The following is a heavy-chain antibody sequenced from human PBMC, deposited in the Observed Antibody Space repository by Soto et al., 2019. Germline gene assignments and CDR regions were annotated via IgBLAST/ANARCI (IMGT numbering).Heavy chain of an antibody. J-gene: IGHJ6*02. Sequence: QVQLVQSGSELKKPGASVKVSCKASGYTFTSYAMNWVRQAPGQGLEWMGWINTNTGNPTYAQGFTGRFVFSLDTSVSTAYLQICSLKAEDTAVYYCARETVLVPADIVSDPLYGMDVWGQGTTVTVSS. CDR3: ARETVLVPADIVSDPLYGMDV. V-gene: IGHV7-4-1*01. CDR1: GYTFTSYA. D-gene: IGHD2-2*01. CDR2: INTNTGNP.